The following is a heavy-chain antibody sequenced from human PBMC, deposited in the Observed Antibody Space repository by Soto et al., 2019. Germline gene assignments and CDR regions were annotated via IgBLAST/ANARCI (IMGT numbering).Heavy chain of an antibody. D-gene: IGHD3-22*01. CDR3: AKDKRNNDYYDNANYYGMDV. CDR2: ISYDGSNK. CDR1: GFTFSSYV. Sequence: PGGSLRLSCAASGFTFSSYVMHWVRQAPGKGLEWVAVISYDGSNKYYADSVKGRFTISRDNSKNTLYLQMNSLRAEDTAVYYCAKDKRNNDYYDNANYYGMDVWGQGTTVTVSS. V-gene: IGHV3-30*18. J-gene: IGHJ6*02.